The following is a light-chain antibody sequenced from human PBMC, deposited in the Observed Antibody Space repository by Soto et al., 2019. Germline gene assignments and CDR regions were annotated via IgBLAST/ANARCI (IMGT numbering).Light chain of an antibody. CDR1: QSVSSN. CDR2: GAS. Sequence: ELVMAQSPATLSVSPGERATLSCRASQSVSSNLAWYQQKPGQAPRLLIYGASTRATGIPARFSGSGSGAEFTLTISSLQSEDFAVYYCHQYNNWPKTFGQGTKVDIK. V-gene: IGKV3-15*01. CDR3: HQYNNWPKT. J-gene: IGKJ1*01.